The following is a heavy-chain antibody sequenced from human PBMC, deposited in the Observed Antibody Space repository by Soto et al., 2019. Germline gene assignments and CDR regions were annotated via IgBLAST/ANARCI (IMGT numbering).Heavy chain of an antibody. J-gene: IGHJ3*02. V-gene: IGHV3-21*01. CDR2: ISSSSSYI. Sequence: EVQLVESGGGLVKPGGSLRLSCAASGFTFSSYSMNWVRQAPGKGLEWVSSISSSSSYIYYADSVKGRFTISRDNAKNSLYLQMNSLRAEDTAVYYCARDPQGGYGDYGDAFDIRGQGTMVTVSS. D-gene: IGHD4-17*01. CDR3: ARDPQGGYGDYGDAFDI. CDR1: GFTFSSYS.